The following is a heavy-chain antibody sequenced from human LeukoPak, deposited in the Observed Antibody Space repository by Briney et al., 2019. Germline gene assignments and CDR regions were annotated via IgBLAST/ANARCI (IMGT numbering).Heavy chain of an antibody. V-gene: IGHV6-1*01. CDR1: GDSVSSNSAA. Sequence: QTLSLTCAISGDSVSSNSAAWNWIRQSPSRGLEWLGRTYYRSKWYNDYAVSVKSRITINPDTSKNQFSLQLNSVTPEDTAVYYCARGLACSGGSCYSGFYFDYWGQGTLVTVSS. J-gene: IGHJ4*02. CDR3: ARGLACSGGSCYSGFYFDY. CDR2: TYYRSKWYN. D-gene: IGHD2-15*01.